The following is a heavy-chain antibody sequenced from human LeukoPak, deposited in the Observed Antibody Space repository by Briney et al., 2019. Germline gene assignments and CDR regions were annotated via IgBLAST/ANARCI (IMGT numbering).Heavy chain of an antibody. J-gene: IGHJ6*02. CDR3: VKASRDSSTSGPYYYGLDV. CDR2: ISSNGGST. V-gene: IGHV3-64D*06. D-gene: IGHD2-2*01. CDR1: GFTFSRYF. Sequence: PGGSLRLSCSASGFTFSRYFMHWVRQATGKGLGYVLAISSNGGSTYHADSVKGRFTISRDNSKNTLYLQMSILRAEDTAVYYCVKASRDSSTSGPYYYGLDVWGQGTTVTVSS.